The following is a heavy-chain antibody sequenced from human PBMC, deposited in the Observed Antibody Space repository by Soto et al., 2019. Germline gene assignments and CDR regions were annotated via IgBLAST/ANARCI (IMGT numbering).Heavy chain of an antibody. D-gene: IGHD3-16*02. CDR1: GFTFSDYY. Sequence: QVQLVESGGGLVKPGGSLRLSCAASGFTFSDYYMSWIRQAPGKGLEWVSYISSSGSTIYYADSVKGRFTISRDNAKNSLYLQMNSLRAEDTAVYYCARAPYDYVWGSYRPNYGMDVWGQGTTVTVSS. J-gene: IGHJ6*02. V-gene: IGHV3-11*01. CDR2: ISSSGSTI. CDR3: ARAPYDYVWGSYRPNYGMDV.